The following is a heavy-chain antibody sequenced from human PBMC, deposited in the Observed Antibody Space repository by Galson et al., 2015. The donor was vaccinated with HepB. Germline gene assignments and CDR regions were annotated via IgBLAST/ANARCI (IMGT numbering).Heavy chain of an antibody. V-gene: IGHV7-4-1*02. CDR2: INTNTGNP. CDR1: GYTFTSYA. Sequence: VSCKASGYTFTSYAMDWVRQAPGQGLEWMGWINTNTGNPTYAQGFTGRFVFSLDTSVSTAYLQISSLKAEDTAVYYCARDKGNYDILTGYYRDYYYGMDVWGQGTTVTVSS. CDR3: ARDKGNYDILTGYYRDYYYGMDV. D-gene: IGHD3-9*01. J-gene: IGHJ6*02.